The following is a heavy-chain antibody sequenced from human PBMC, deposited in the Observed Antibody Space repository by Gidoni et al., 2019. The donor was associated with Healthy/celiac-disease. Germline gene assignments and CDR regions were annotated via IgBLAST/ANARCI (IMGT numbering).Heavy chain of an antibody. V-gene: IGHV3-15*01. CDR2: IKSKTDGGTT. D-gene: IGHD1-26*01. Sequence: EVQLVGSGRGLLKPGGSLSLSCASSRLPYSNARISWVRQAPGKGLEWVGRIKSKTDGGTTDYAAPVKGRFTISRDDSKNTLYLQMNSLKTEDTAVYYCTTGWPVGNSGGTYYYYGMDVWGQGTTVTVSS. CDR1: RLPYSNAR. J-gene: IGHJ6*02. CDR3: TTGWPVGNSGGTYYYYGMDV.